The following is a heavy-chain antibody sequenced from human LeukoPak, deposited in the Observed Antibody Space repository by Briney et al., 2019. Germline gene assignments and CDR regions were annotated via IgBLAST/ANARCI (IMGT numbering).Heavy chain of an antibody. Sequence: SGTLSLTCGVFGGSFSGYYWTWVRQAPGKGLEWIGEISESGTTNYNASLNNRVTLSVDTSKNQFSLKMTSLTAADTGVFYCARALMTLVRGVPRTTWFDPWGQGTLVTVSS. CDR3: ARALMTLVRGVPRTTWFDP. CDR1: GGSFSGYY. J-gene: IGHJ5*02. D-gene: IGHD3-10*01. CDR2: ISESGTT. V-gene: IGHV4-34*01.